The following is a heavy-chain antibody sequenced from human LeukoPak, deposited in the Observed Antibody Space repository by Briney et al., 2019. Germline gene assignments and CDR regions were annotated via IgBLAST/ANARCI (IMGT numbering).Heavy chain of an antibody. D-gene: IGHD2-15*01. CDR2: ISYSGGT. V-gene: IGHV4-59*01. J-gene: IGHJ2*01. CDR3: ARAKGYCTGDSCYGSYWYFDL. Sequence: PSETLSLTCTVSGGSISSYYWSWIRQPPGKGLEWIGYISYSGGTNYNPSLKSRVTMSVDTSKNQFSLKLTSVTAADTAFYYRARAKGYCTGDSCYGSYWYFDLWGRGTLVTVSS. CDR1: GGSISSYY.